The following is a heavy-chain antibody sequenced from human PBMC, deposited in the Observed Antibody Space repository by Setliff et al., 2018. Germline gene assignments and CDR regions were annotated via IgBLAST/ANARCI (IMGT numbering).Heavy chain of an antibody. V-gene: IGHV4-59*02. CDR1: GASVSSHY. J-gene: IGHJ1*01. Sequence: SLTCNVSGASVSSHYWDWIRQPPGKGLEWIGFISYSGITTYNVSLKSRVSISVDTSKNQLSLTLSSVTAADTAVYYCVREGYSEYFQDWGRGTLVTVSS. CDR2: ISYSGIT. D-gene: IGHD1-1*01. CDR3: VREGYSEYFQD.